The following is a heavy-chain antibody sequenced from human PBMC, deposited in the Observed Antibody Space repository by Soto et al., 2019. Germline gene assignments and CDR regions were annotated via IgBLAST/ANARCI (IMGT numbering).Heavy chain of an antibody. V-gene: IGHV3-30*18. D-gene: IGHD6-13*01. Sequence: PGGSLRLSCAASGFTFSSYGMHWVRQAPGKGLEWVAVISYDGSNKYYADSVKGRFTISRDNSKNTLYLQMNSLRAEDTAVYYCAKGLAAAGDYWGQGTLVTVSS. CDR1: GFTFSSYG. CDR3: AKGLAAAGDY. CDR2: ISYDGSNK. J-gene: IGHJ4*02.